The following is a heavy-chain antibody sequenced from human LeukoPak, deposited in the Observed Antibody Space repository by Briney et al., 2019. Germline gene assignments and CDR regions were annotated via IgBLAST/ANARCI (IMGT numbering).Heavy chain of an antibody. CDR3: SKGGCGENWGCYFVY. Sequence: GGSLRLSCAASGFTFSSYAMSWVRQAPGKGLEWVAFVSGGGGSKYYADSVKGRFTISRDNSKNTLYLQMNSLRAEDTAVYYCSKGGCGENWGCYFVYWCQGTLVPVSS. D-gene: IGHD3-16*01. CDR2: VSGGGGSK. V-gene: IGHV3-23*01. CDR1: GFTFSSYA. J-gene: IGHJ4*02.